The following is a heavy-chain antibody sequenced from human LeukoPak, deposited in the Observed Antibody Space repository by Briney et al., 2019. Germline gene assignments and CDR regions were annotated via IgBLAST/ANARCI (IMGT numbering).Heavy chain of an antibody. CDR2: SCGSGDRT. CDR3: AKDHLSLDYYYYMEV. J-gene: IGHJ6*03. CDR1: GITFCRLW. V-gene: IGHV3-23*01. Sequence: GGFPRLSLANPGITFCRLWMTLGPQGPREGAEGGLASCGSGDRTYYADSVKGRFTISRDNSKNTLYLQMNSLRAEDTAIYYCAKDHLSLDYYYYMEVWGKGTTVTISS.